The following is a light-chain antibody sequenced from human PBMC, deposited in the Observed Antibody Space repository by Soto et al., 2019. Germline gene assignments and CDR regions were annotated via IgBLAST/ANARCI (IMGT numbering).Light chain of an antibody. CDR3: QQYGSSPLT. CDR1: QSVSSSY. CDR2: GAS. Sequence: IVLTQSQSTLSLSPGERATLCCRSSQSVSSSYLAWYQQKPGQAPRLLIYGASSRATGIPDRFSGSGSGTDFTLTISRLEPEDFAVYYCQQYGSSPLTFGGGTRLEIK. J-gene: IGKJ5*01. V-gene: IGKV3-20*01.